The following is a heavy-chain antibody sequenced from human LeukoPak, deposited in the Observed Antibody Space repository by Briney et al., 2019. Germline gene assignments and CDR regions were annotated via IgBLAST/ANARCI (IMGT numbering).Heavy chain of an antibody. V-gene: IGHV3-30-3*01. Sequence: GGSLRLSCAASGFTFSSYAMHWVRQAPGKGLEWVAVISYDGSNKYYADSVKGRFTISRDNSKNTLHLQMNSLRAEDTAVYYCARGYLVGDSSGYSLDYWGQGTLVTVSS. J-gene: IGHJ4*02. D-gene: IGHD3-22*01. CDR2: ISYDGSNK. CDR1: GFTFSSYA. CDR3: ARGYLVGDSSGYSLDY.